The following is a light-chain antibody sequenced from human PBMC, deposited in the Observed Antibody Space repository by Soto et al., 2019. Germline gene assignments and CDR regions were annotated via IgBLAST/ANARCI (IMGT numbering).Light chain of an antibody. Sequence: EIVLTQSPVTLSLSPGERATLSCRASLSVSTSLDWYQQKPGQSPRLLIYDAAHRATGIPVRFSGGGSGTDFTLTISSLEPEDSAVYYCQQRSKWPLTFGGGTKVEIK. V-gene: IGKV3-11*01. CDR1: LSVSTS. J-gene: IGKJ4*01. CDR3: QQRSKWPLT. CDR2: DAA.